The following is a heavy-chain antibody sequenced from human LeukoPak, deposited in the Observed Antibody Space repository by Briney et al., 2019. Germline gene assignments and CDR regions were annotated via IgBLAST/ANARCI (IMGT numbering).Heavy chain of an antibody. D-gene: IGHD6-13*01. CDR3: ARGPFSIAAAGTGAFDI. Sequence: ASVKVSCKASGGTFSSYAISWVRQAPGQGLEWMGRIIPILGTANYAQKFQGRVTITTDESTSTAYMELSSLRSEDTAVYYCARGPFSIAAAGTGAFDIWGQGTMVTVSS. J-gene: IGHJ3*02. CDR2: IIPILGTA. CDR1: GGTFSSYA. V-gene: IGHV1-69*11.